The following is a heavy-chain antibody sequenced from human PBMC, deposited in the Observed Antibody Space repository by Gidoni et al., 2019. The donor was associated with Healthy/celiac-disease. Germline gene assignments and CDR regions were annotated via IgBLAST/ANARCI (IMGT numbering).Heavy chain of an antibody. J-gene: IGHJ4*02. Sequence: EVQLVESGGGLVQPGGSLRLSCAASGFTFSSYAMSWVRQAPGKGLEWVSAISGSGGSTYYADSVKGRFTISRDNSKNTLYLQMNSLRAEDTAVYYCAKVPLGVVVVAAYFDYWGQGTLVTVSS. CDR2: ISGSGGST. D-gene: IGHD2-15*01. CDR3: AKVPLGVVVVAAYFDY. CDR1: GFTFSSYA. V-gene: IGHV3-23*04.